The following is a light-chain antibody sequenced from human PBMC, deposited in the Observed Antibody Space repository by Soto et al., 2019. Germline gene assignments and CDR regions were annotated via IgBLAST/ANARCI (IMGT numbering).Light chain of an antibody. Sequence: EIVLTQSPATLSLSPGERATLSCRASQSVSRYLAWYQQKPGHAPRLLIYDASNRATGIPARFSGSGSGTDFTLTISSLEPEDFAVYYCQQRSNWPPITFGQGTRLEMK. CDR3: QQRSNWPPIT. CDR1: QSVSRY. V-gene: IGKV3-11*01. CDR2: DAS. J-gene: IGKJ5*01.